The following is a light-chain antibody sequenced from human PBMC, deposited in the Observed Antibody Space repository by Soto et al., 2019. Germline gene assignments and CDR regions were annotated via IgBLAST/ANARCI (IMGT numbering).Light chain of an antibody. CDR1: QRISSSY. V-gene: IGKV3-20*01. Sequence: EIELTQSPGTLSLSPGERATPSCRASQRISSSYLAWYQQKPGQATRLLIYGASTRATGIPDRFSGGGSGTDFTITIDRLEPEDCAVYYCQQYGVSPPWTFGQGTKGDI. CDR3: QQYGVSPPWT. CDR2: GAS. J-gene: IGKJ1*01.